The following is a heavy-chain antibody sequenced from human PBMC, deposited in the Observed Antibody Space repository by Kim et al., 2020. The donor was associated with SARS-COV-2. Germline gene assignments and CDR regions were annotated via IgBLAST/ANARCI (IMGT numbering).Heavy chain of an antibody. D-gene: IGHD4-17*01. CDR2: INPNSGGT. Sequence: ASVKVSCKASGYTFTGYYMHWVRQAPGQGLEWMGWINPNSGGTNYAQKFQGRVTMTRDTSISTAYMELSRLRSDDTAVYYCARDPTTVVTGSRPDYWGREPWSPSPQ. J-gene: IGHJ4*02. CDR1: GYTFTGYY. CDR3: ARDPTTVVTGSRPDY. V-gene: IGHV1-2*02.